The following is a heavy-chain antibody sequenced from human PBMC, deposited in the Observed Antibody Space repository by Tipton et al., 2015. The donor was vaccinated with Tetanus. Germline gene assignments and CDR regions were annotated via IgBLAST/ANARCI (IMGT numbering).Heavy chain of an antibody. V-gene: IGHV6-1*01. CDR2: TYYRSKWYN. D-gene: IGHD3-22*01. Sequence: GLVKPSQTLSLTCAISGDSVSSNSAAWNWIRQSPSRGLEWLGRTYYRSKWYNDYAVSVKSRITINPDTSKNQFSLQLNSVTPEDTAVYYCAREAHYYDSSGYYSDYGMDVWGQGTTVTVSS. CDR3: AREAHYYDSSGYYSDYGMDV. CDR1: GDSVSSNSAA. J-gene: IGHJ6*02.